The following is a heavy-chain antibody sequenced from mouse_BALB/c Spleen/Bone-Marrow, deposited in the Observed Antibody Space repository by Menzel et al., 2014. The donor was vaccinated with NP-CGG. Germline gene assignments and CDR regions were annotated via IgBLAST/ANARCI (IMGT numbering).Heavy chain of an antibody. CDR2: IDPSTGRT. D-gene: IGHD2-2*01. CDR3: ARINGYDY. Sequence: QVQLQQPGAELVKPGASVKLSCKASGYTFTSYWMHWVKQRPGQGLEWIGEIDPSTGRTDYNKKFKSQATLTVDKSSSTAYMHLSSLTSEDSAVYYCARINGYDYWGQGTTRTVSS. CDR1: GYTFTSYW. J-gene: IGHJ2*01. V-gene: IGHV1S81*02.